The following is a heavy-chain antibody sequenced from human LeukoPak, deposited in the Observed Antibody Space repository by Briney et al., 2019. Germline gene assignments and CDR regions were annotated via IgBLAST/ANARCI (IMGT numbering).Heavy chain of an antibody. D-gene: IGHD2-21*02. CDR1: GGSFSGYY. Sequence: LTCAVYGGSFSGYYWSWVRQPPGKGLEWVGXXNHSGSTNYNPSLKSRVTISVDTSKNQFSLKLSSVTAADTAVYYCARGAVVTAIGARTGIDYWGQGTLVTVSS. CDR3: ARGAVVTAIGARTGIDY. CDR2: XNHSGST. V-gene: IGHV4-34*01. J-gene: IGHJ4*02.